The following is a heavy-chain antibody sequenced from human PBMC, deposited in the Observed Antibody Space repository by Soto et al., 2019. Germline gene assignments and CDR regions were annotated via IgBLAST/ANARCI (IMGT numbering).Heavy chain of an antibody. CDR2: IYYSGST. Sequence: AWSHRCTGSAGFPSTDCHYVSCILHAPEKVLEWIGYIYYSGSTNYNPARKIRVTISVDTSKNQFSLKLSSVTAADTAVYYCARDRARLAAARFDPWGQCPLVTGS. D-gene: IGHD6-13*01. J-gene: IGHJ5*02. V-gene: IGHV4-61*01. CDR1: AGFPSTDCHY. CDR3: ARDRARLAAARFDP.